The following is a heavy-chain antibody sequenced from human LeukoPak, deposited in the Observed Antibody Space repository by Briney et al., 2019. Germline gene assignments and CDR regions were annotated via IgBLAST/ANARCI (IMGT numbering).Heavy chain of an antibody. V-gene: IGHV5-51*01. CDR1: GYSFTSYW. CDR3: ARRYCIGGSCYLDY. J-gene: IGHJ4*02. CDR2: IYLSDSDT. Sequence: GESLNISCKGFGYSFTSYWIGWVRQMPGKGLEWMGIIYLSDSDTRYSPSFQGEVTISADKSISSAHLQWSSLKASDTAMYYCARRYCIGGSCYLDYWGQGTLVTVSS. D-gene: IGHD2-15*01.